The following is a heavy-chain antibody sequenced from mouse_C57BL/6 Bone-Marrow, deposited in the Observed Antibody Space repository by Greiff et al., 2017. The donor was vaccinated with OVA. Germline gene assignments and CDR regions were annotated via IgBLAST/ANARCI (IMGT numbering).Heavy chain of an antibody. Sequence: VQLQQSGPELVKPGASVKISCKASGYTFTDYYMNWVKQSHGKSLEWIGDINPNNGGTSYNQKFKGKATLTVDKSSSTAYMELRSLTSEDSAVYYCARGRYYGSSPYWYFDVWGTGTTVTVSS. CDR3: ARGRYYGSSPYWYFDV. CDR1: GYTFTDYY. D-gene: IGHD1-1*01. CDR2: INPNNGGT. V-gene: IGHV1-26*01. J-gene: IGHJ1*03.